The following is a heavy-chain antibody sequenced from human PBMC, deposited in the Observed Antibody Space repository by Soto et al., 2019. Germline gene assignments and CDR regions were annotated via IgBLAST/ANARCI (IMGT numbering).Heavy chain of an antibody. CDR1: GGSISSYY. V-gene: IGHV4-59*01. CDR3: ARGLRNDFWSGSHPGFDP. D-gene: IGHD3-3*01. Sequence: SETLSLTCTVSGGSISSYYWSWIRQPPGKGLEWIGYIYYSGSTNYNPSLKSRVTISVDTSKNQFSLKLSSVTAADTAVYYCARGLRNDFWSGSHPGFDPWGQGTLVTVSS. CDR2: IYYSGST. J-gene: IGHJ5*02.